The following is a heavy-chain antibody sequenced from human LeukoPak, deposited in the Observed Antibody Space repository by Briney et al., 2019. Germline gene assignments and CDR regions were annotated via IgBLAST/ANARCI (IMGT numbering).Heavy chain of an antibody. CDR1: GGSFSGYY. D-gene: IGHD6-13*01. CDR3: ARGYSSSWYPHFDY. CDR2: IYYSGST. J-gene: IGHJ4*02. Sequence: SETLSLTCAVSGGSFSGYYWSWIRQPPGKGLEWIGYIYYSGSTNYNPSLKSRVTISVDTSKNQFSLKLSSVTAADTAVYYCARGYSSSWYPHFDYWGQGTLVTVSS. V-gene: IGHV4-59*01.